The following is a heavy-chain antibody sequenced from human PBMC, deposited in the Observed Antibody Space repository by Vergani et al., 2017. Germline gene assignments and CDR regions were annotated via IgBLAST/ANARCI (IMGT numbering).Heavy chain of an antibody. V-gene: IGHV3-33*06. CDR3: AKDRAAAGQYYYYYGMDV. J-gene: IGHJ6*04. CDR1: GFTFSSYG. Sequence: QVQLVESGGGVVQPGRSLRLSCAASGFTFSSYGMHWVRQAPGKGLEWVAVIWYDGSNKYYADSVKGRFTISRDNSKTTLYLQMNSLRAEDTAVYYCAKDRAAAGQYYYYYGMDVWGEGTTVTVAS. D-gene: IGHD6-13*01. CDR2: IWYDGSNK.